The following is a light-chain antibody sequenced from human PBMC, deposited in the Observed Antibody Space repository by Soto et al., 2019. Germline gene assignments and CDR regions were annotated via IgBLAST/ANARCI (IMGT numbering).Light chain of an antibody. CDR2: DAS. CDR3: QHYNYWPYT. J-gene: IGKJ2*01. V-gene: IGKV3-15*01. Sequence: EIVLMQSPGTLSLSPGEIATLSFRASQTIDNTLAWYQRKPGQAPRLLIYDASTRATGVPARFSGSGSGTDFTLTISSLQSEDFAVYYCQHYNYWPYTFGQGTKVDIK. CDR1: QTIDNT.